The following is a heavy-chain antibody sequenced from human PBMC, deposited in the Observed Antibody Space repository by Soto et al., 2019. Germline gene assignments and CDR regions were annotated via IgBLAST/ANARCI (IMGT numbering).Heavy chain of an antibody. V-gene: IGHV3-23*01. Sequence: PGGSLRLSCAASGFTFSNYAMSWVRQAPGKGLEWVSGISGSGDSTYHTDSVKGRFTISRDSSKNMLYLQMNSLRSEDTAVYYCAKGQNQGMTGSSSGLHVWGHGITVTVSS. CDR2: ISGSGDST. J-gene: IGHJ6*02. D-gene: IGHD2-2*01. CDR3: AKGQNQGMTGSSSGLHV. CDR1: GFTFSNYA.